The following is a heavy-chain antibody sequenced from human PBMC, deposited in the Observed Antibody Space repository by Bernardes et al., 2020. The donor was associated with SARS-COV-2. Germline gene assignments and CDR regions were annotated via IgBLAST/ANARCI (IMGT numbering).Heavy chain of an antibody. D-gene: IGHD3-22*01. V-gene: IGHV3-9*01. CDR2: ITWNSGSI. J-gene: IGHJ3*02. CDR1: GFTFHDYA. Sequence: GGSLRLSCAASGFTFHDYAMNWVRQAPGKGLEWVSGITWNSGSIGYADSVKGRFTISRDNAKNSLYLQMNSLRAEDTALYYCAKDISSSGYCDAFDIWGRGTMVTVSS. CDR3: AKDISSSGYCDAFDI.